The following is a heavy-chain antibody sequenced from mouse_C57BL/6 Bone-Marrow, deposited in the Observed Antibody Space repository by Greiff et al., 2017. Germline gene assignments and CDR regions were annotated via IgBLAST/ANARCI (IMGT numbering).Heavy chain of an antibody. CDR2: LDPSDSYT. J-gene: IGHJ3*01. D-gene: IGHD3-3*01. Sequence: VQLQQPGAELVMPGASVKLSCKASGYTFTSYWMHWVKQRPGQGLEWIGELDPSDSYTNYNQKFKGKSTLTVDKSSSTAYMQRSSLTSEDSAVYDCARSRDVGFAYWGQGTLVTVSA. V-gene: IGHV1-69*01. CDR1: GYTFTSYW. CDR3: ARSRDVGFAY.